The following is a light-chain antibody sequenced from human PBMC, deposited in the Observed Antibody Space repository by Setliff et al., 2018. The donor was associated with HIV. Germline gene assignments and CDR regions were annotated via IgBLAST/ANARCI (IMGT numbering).Light chain of an antibody. J-gene: IGLJ1*01. V-gene: IGLV2-14*03. Sequence: QSVLTQPASASGSPGQSITISCTGTSSDVGGYNYVSWYQQHPGKAPKLMIYGVSNRPSGVSNRFSGSKSGNTASLTISGLQAEDEADYYCTSYTSSSTLYVFGTGTKVTVL. CDR2: GVS. CDR1: SSDVGGYNY. CDR3: TSYTSSSTLYV.